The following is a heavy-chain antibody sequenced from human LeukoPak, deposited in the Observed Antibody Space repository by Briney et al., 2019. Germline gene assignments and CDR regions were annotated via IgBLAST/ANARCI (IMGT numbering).Heavy chain of an antibody. CDR3: ARDRAGGYGDY. Sequence: ASVKVSCRSSGGTFSTYTITWVRQAPGQGLQWMGRFIPILGITNYAQKFQGRDTFTADKSTSTAYMELSSLRSDDTAVYYCARDRAGGYGDYWGQGTLVTVSS. CDR1: GGTFSTYT. V-gene: IGHV1-69*04. J-gene: IGHJ4*02. CDR2: FIPILGIT. D-gene: IGHD6-25*01.